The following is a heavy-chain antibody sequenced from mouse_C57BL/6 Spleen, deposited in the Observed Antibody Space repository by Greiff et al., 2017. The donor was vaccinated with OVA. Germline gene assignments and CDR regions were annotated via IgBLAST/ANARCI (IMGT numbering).Heavy chain of an antibody. D-gene: IGHD2-4*01. Sequence: EVQLQQSGPELVKPGASVKISCKASGYTFTDYYMNWVKQSHGKSLEWIGDINPNNGGTSYNQKFKGKATLTVDKSSSTAYMELRSLTSEDSAVYYCARYYDYAFDDWGQGTTLTVSS. V-gene: IGHV1-26*01. CDR3: ARYYDYAFDD. CDR2: INPNNGGT. J-gene: IGHJ2*01. CDR1: GYTFTDYY.